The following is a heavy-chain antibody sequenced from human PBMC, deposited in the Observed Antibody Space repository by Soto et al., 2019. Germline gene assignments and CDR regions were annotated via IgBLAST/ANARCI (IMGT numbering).Heavy chain of an antibody. CDR3: ARAGWGSSVNYYYYYMDV. J-gene: IGHJ6*03. Sequence: GGSLRLSCAASGFTFSSYGMHWVRQAPGKGLEWVAVIWYDGSNKYYADSVKGRFTISRDNSKNTLYLQMNSLRAEDTAVYYCARAGWGSSVNYYYYYMDVWGKGTTVTVSS. V-gene: IGHV3-33*01. CDR2: IWYDGSNK. D-gene: IGHD6-6*01. CDR1: GFTFSSYG.